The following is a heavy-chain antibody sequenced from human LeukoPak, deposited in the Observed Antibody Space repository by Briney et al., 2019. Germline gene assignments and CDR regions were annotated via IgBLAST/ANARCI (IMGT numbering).Heavy chain of an antibody. CDR3: VQNIPGTVEH. D-gene: IGHD1-7*01. CDR2: IYSSGAT. CDR1: GGSINSRSYY. J-gene: IGHJ1*01. V-gene: IGHV4-39*01. Sequence: SETLSLTCTVSGGSINSRSYYWGWIRQPPRKGLECVGNIYSSGATYYNPSLKSRLTISLDTSKSQFSLRLRSVTAADTAVYYCVQNIPGTVEHWGQGALVTVSS.